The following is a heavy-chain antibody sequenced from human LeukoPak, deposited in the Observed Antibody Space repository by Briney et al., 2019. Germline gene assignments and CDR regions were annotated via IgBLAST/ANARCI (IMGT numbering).Heavy chain of an antibody. Sequence: GGSLRLSCAASGFTFSSYTMNWVRQAPGKGLEWVSSISSSSSYIYYADSVKGRFTISRDNAKNSLYLQMNSLRAEDTAVYYCARGPSGYHNTGGQGTLVTVSS. CDR3: ARGPSGYHNT. D-gene: IGHD5-12*01. V-gene: IGHV3-21*01. J-gene: IGHJ4*02. CDR1: GFTFSSYT. CDR2: ISSSSSYI.